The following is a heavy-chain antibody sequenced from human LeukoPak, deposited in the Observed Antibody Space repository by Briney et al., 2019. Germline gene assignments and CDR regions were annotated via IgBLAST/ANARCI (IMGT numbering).Heavy chain of an antibody. D-gene: IGHD5-24*01. V-gene: IGHV4-61*02. CDR1: GGSISSGSYY. CDR3: AREFEGDGYVY. J-gene: IGHJ4*02. Sequence: SETLSLTCTVSGGSISSGSYYWSWIRQPAGKGLEWIWRIYTSGSTNYNPSLKSRVTISVDTSKNQSSLKLSSVTAADTAVYYCAREFEGDGYVYWGQGTLVTVSS. CDR2: IYTSGST.